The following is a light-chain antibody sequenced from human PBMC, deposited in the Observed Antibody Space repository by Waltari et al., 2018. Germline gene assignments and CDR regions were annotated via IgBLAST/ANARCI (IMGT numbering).Light chain of an antibody. Sequence: DIQMTQSPSSLSASVGDRVTITCRASQSITRYLNWYQQKPGKAPKLLIYTTSTLQSDIPSRFSGSGSGTDFTLTISSLQPEDFATYYCQQSYSTPRTFGGGTKVEIK. CDR3: QQSYSTPRT. CDR2: TTS. V-gene: IGKV1-39*01. J-gene: IGKJ4*01. CDR1: QSITRY.